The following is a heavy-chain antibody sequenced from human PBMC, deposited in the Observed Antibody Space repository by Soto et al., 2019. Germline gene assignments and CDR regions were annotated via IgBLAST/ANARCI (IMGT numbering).Heavy chain of an antibody. CDR3: ARDRDYYDSSGPQAYYGMDV. CDR1: GYTFTSYG. V-gene: IGHV1-18*01. D-gene: IGHD3-22*01. CDR2: ISAYNGNT. Sequence: QVQLVQSGAEVKKPGASVKVSCKASGYTFTSYGISWVRQAPGQGLELMGWISAYNGNTNYAQKRQGRVTMTTATSTSTAYMELRSLRYDDTAVYYCARDRDYYDSSGPQAYYGMDVWGQGTKVTVSS. J-gene: IGHJ6*02.